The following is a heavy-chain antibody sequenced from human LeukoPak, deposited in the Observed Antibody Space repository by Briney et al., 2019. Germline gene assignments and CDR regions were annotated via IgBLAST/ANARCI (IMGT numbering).Heavy chain of an antibody. V-gene: IGHV1-69*04. CDR3: ARDDGDSGNYDKIDY. J-gene: IGHJ4*02. Sequence: ASVKVSCKPSGGTFSNSGFSWVRQTPGQGLECMGRIVPILGIPNYAQEFQGRVTITADESTSTAYMELSSPRSEDTAVYYCARDDGDSGNYDKIDYWGQGTLVTVSS. CDR1: GGTFSNSG. CDR2: IVPILGIP. D-gene: IGHD1-26*01.